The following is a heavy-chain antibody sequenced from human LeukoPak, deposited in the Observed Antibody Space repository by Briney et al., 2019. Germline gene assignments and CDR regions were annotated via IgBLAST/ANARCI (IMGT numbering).Heavy chain of an antibody. Sequence: GGSLRLSCTASGFTFGDYAMSWFRQAPGKGLEWVGFIRSKAYGGTTEYAASVKGRFTISRDDSKSIAYLQMNSLKTEDTVVYYCNRVTGDYYGSDEIYYFDYWGQGTLVTVSS. CDR1: GFTFGDYA. CDR2: IRSKAYGGTT. V-gene: IGHV3-49*03. CDR3: NRVTGDYYGSDEIYYFDY. D-gene: IGHD3-10*01. J-gene: IGHJ4*02.